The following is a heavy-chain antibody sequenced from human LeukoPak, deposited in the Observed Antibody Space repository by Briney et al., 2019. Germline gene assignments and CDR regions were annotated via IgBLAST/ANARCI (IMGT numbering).Heavy chain of an antibody. J-gene: IGHJ3*02. CDR3: ARALVVVMGDI. V-gene: IGHV3-72*01. Sequence: GGSLRLSCAASGFTLSDHYMDWVRQAPGKGLEWVGRTRNKANSYTTEYAASVKGRFTISRDDSKNSLYLQMNSLRAEDTAVYYCARALVVVMGDIWGQGTMVTVSS. CDR1: GFTLSDHY. D-gene: IGHD3-22*01. CDR2: TRNKANSYTT.